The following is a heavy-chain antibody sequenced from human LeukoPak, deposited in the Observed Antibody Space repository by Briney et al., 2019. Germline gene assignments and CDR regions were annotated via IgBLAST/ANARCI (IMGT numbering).Heavy chain of an antibody. CDR1: GGSISSGSYY. CDR2: IYTSGST. CDR3: ARSTVVTPYYYYYYMDV. Sequence: SETLSLTCTVSGGSISSGSYYWSWIRQPAGKGLEWIGRIYTSGSTNYNPSLKSRVTIPVDTSKNQFSLKLSSVTAADTAVYYCARSTVVTPYYYYYYMDVWGKGTTVTISS. D-gene: IGHD4-23*01. V-gene: IGHV4-61*02. J-gene: IGHJ6*03.